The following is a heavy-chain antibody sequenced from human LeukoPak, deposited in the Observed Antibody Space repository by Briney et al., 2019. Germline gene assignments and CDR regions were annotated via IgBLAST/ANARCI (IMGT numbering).Heavy chain of an antibody. Sequence: PGGYLRLSCAASGFTFDDYAMHWVRQAPGKGLEWVSGINWDGDNIGYADSVKGRFTISRDNAKNSLYLQMNSLRAEDTALYYCAKDWAATVRGTDYWGQGSLVSVSS. D-gene: IGHD4-17*01. V-gene: IGHV3-9*01. J-gene: IGHJ4*02. CDR2: INWDGDNI. CDR3: AKDWAATVRGTDY. CDR1: GFTFDDYA.